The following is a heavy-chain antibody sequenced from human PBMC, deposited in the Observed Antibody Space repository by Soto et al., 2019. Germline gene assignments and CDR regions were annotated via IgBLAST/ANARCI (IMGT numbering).Heavy chain of an antibody. D-gene: IGHD3-16*01. CDR3: ARDGLLRAFDI. CDR2: IYYSGST. Sequence: PSETLSLTCTVSGGSVSSGSYYWSWIRQPPGKGLERIGYIYYSGSTNYNPSLKSRVTISVDTSKNQFSLKLSSVTAADTAVYYCARDGLLRAFDIWGQGTMVTVSS. V-gene: IGHV4-61*01. J-gene: IGHJ3*02. CDR1: GGSVSSGSYY.